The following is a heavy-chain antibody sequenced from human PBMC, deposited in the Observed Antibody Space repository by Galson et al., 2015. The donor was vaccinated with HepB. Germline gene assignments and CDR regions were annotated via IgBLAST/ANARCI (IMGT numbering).Heavy chain of an antibody. D-gene: IGHD1-7*01. Sequence: SVKVSCKASGGTFSSYAISWVRQAPGQGLEWMGGIILIFGTANYAQKFQGRVTLTADESTSTAYMELSSLRSEDTAVYYCASETGTKGFDPWGQGTLVTVAP. CDR2: IILIFGTA. CDR1: GGTFSSYA. J-gene: IGHJ5*02. CDR3: ASETGTKGFDP. V-gene: IGHV1-69*13.